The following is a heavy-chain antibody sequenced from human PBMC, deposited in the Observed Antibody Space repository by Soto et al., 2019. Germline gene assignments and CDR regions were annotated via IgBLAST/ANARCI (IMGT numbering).Heavy chain of an antibody. D-gene: IGHD6-6*01. CDR2: IDPSGSYT. CDR1: GYSFTIYC. Sequence: PGESVKISCKGSGYSFTIYCISWVLQMPGKGLEWMGRIDPSGSYTNYSPSFQGHVTISADKSISTAYLQWSSLKASDTAMYYCARLRRQLTDYWGQGTLVTVSS. CDR3: ARLRRQLTDY. V-gene: IGHV5-10-1*01. J-gene: IGHJ4*02.